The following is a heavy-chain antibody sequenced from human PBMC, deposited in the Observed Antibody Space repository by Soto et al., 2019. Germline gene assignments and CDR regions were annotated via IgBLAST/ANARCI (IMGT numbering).Heavy chain of an antibody. D-gene: IGHD3-16*01. J-gene: IGHJ4*02. Sequence: SETLSLPCTVSADTVSSCGFHWACLRRPPGKDLEWIGYIYNGGSTYYRPSLESRMHMSLDATRNLYSLRLTSVTAADTAVYFCARAPVRLDTISYFDYWGQGELGT. CDR3: ARAPVRLDTISYFDY. V-gene: IGHV4-30-4*08. CDR1: ADTVSSCGFH. CDR2: IYNGGST.